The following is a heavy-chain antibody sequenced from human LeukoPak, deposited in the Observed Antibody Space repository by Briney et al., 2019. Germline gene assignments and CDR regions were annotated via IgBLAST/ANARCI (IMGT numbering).Heavy chain of an antibody. J-gene: IGHJ6*02. Sequence: GGSLRLSCAASGFTFSSYSMNWVRQAPGKGLEWVSSISSSSSYIYYANSVKGRFTISRDNDKNTVFLEMNSLRAEDTAVYYCARDGASIDDQYYGLDVWGQGTTVTVSS. CDR3: ARDGASIDDQYYGLDV. V-gene: IGHV3-21*06. D-gene: IGHD1-1*01. CDR1: GFTFSSYS. CDR2: ISSSSSYI.